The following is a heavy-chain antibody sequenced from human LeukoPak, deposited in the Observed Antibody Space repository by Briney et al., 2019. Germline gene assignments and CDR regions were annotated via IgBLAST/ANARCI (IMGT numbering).Heavy chain of an antibody. J-gene: IGHJ4*02. Sequence: GGSLRLSCSVAGFAFSTYVMHWVRQAPGKGLEYVSAISSNGDNTYYADSVKGRFTISRDNSKNTLYLQMSSLRADDTAVYYCVRGTGYWGQGTLVTVSS. V-gene: IGHV3-64D*06. CDR2: ISSNGDNT. CDR3: VRGTGY. CDR1: GFAFSTYV.